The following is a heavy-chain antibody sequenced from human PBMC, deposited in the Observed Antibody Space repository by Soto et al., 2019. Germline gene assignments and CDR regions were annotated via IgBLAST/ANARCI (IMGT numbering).Heavy chain of an antibody. V-gene: IGHV3-7*01. CDR1: GFTFSSYW. J-gene: IGHJ5*02. D-gene: IGHD2-2*01. CDR2: IKQDGSEK. CDR3: ARDPGCSSNSCDNWFDP. Sequence: VGSLRLSCAASGFTFSSYWMSWVRQAPGKGLEWVANIKQDGSEKYYVDSVKGRFTISRDNAKNSLYLQMNSLRAEDTAVYYCARDPGCSSNSCDNWFDPWGQGTLVTVSS.